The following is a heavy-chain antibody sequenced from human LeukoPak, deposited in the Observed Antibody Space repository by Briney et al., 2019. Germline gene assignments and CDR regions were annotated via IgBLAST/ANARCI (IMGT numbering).Heavy chain of an antibody. Sequence: GGSLRPSCAASGFTFSSYAMSRVRQAPGKGLEWVSAISGSGGSTYYADSVKGRFTISRDNSKNTLYLQMNSLRAEDTAVYYCAKDGVVVPAVYFDYWGQGTLVTVSS. D-gene: IGHD2-2*01. CDR3: AKDGVVVPAVYFDY. J-gene: IGHJ4*02. V-gene: IGHV3-23*01. CDR1: GFTFSSYA. CDR2: ISGSGGST.